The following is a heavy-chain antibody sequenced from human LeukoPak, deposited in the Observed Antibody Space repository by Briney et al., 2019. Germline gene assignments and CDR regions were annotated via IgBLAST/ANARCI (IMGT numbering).Heavy chain of an antibody. D-gene: IGHD3-10*01. CDR3: ARLAVRGVIRRSYYYNMDV. CDR2: INWNGGST. Sequence: GGSLRLSCEVSGFTFDDYAMSWVRQAPGKGLEWVSGINWNGGSTGYADSVKGRFTISRDNAKNSLYLHMNSLRAEDTALYYCARLAVRGVIRRSYYYNMDVWGKGTTVTVSS. J-gene: IGHJ6*03. CDR1: GFTFDDYA. V-gene: IGHV3-20*04.